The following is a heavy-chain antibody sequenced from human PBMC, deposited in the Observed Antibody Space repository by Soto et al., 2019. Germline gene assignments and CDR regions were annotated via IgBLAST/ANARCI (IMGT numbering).Heavy chain of an antibody. CDR2: IYYSGST. CDR3: ARHLATGAAAGIYYYYHYGMDV. J-gene: IGHJ6*02. Sequence: SETLSLTCTVSGGSISSSSYYWGWIRQPPGKGLEWIGSIYYSGSTYYNPSLKSRVTISVDTSKNQFSLKLSSVTAADTAVYYCARHLATGAAAGIYYYYHYGMDVWGQGTTVTVSS. CDR1: GGSISSSSYY. V-gene: IGHV4-39*01. D-gene: IGHD6-13*01.